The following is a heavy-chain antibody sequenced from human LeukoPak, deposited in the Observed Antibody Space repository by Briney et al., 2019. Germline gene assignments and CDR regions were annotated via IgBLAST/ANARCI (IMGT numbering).Heavy chain of an antibody. D-gene: IGHD1-26*01. CDR2: IRSKANSYAT. CDR1: GFTFSGSA. J-gene: IGHJ4*02. Sequence: GGSLRLSCAASGFTFSGSAIHWVRQASGKGLEWVGRIRSKANSYATAYAASVKGRFTISRDDSKNTAYLQMNSLKTEDTAVYYCTRHVLSGSYYENYWGQGTLVTVS. V-gene: IGHV3-73*01. CDR3: TRHVLSGSYYENY.